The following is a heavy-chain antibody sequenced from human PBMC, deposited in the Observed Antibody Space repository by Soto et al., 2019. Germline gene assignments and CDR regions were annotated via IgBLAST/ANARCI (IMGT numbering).Heavy chain of an antibody. D-gene: IGHD6-19*01. V-gene: IGHV3-30*18. Sequence: GGSLRLSCAASGFTFSSYGMHWVRQAPGKGLEWVAVISYDGSNKYYADSVKGRFTISRDNSKNTLYLQMNSLRAEDTAVYYCAKSGSNGGWYPNYYYYYGMDVWGQGTTVTVSS. J-gene: IGHJ6*02. CDR1: GFTFSSYG. CDR3: AKSGSNGGWYPNYYYYYGMDV. CDR2: ISYDGSNK.